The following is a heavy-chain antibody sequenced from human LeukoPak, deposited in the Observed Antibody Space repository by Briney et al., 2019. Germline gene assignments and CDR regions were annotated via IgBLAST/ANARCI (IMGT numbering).Heavy chain of an antibody. V-gene: IGHV1-18*01. D-gene: IGHD2-8*01. CDR1: GYTFTSYG. CDR3: ARVCVWYKYFDY. J-gene: IGHJ4*02. Sequence: AAVNVSCKASGYTFTSYGISWVRQAPGKGLEWMGWISAYNGNTNYAQKLQGTLTMTTDTSTSTAYMELRSLRSDDPAVYYCARVCVWYKYFDYWGQGTLVTVSS. CDR2: ISAYNGNT.